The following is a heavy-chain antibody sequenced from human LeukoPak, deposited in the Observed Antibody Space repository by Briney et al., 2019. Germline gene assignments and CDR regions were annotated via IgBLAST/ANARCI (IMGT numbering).Heavy chain of an antibody. CDR3: STGDYDYVWGSYRYVDY. J-gene: IGHJ4*02. V-gene: IGHV3-15*01. CDR2: TKNKNEGGTT. CDR1: AFTINNAC. D-gene: IGHD3-16*02. Sequence: AGKLRLYCAASAFTINNACRRWHRQAPGQGLKWGISTKNKNEGGTTDYAAPVKGRSNNSRDDSKNTLYLQMTRLKAEYTGVYCRSTGDYDYVWGSYRYVDYWGQGTLVTVSS.